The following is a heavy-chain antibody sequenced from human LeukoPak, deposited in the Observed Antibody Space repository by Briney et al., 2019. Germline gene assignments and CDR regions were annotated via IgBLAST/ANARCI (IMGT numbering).Heavy chain of an antibody. D-gene: IGHD5/OR15-5a*01. CDR1: GFIFSNYW. CDR2: VNNDGSST. CDR3: AKGGLRVTDY. J-gene: IGHJ4*02. Sequence: QPGGSLRLSCAASGFIFSNYWMHWVRQAPGKGLVWVSRVNNDGSSTTHADSVKGRFTISRDNAKNTLYLQMNSLRAEDTAVYYCAKGGLRVTDYWGQGTLVTVSS. V-gene: IGHV3-74*03.